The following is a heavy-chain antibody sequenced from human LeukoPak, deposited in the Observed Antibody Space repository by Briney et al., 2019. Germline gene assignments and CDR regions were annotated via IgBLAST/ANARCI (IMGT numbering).Heavy chain of an antibody. J-gene: IGHJ4*02. D-gene: IGHD4-17*01. CDR2: ISFDGTNK. V-gene: IGHV3-30*04. CDR1: GVTLSNYA. Sequence: PGRSLRLSCTASGVTLSNYAMHWVRRPPGRVLEWVAVISFDGTNKYYGDSVEGRFSVSRDNSKNTLYLQMNSLRPDDTAMYYCATDYGDYEPIDYWGQGTLVTVSS. CDR3: ATDYGDYEPIDY.